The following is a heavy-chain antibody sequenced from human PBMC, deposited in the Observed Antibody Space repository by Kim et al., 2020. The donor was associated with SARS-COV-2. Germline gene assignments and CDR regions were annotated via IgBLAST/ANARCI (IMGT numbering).Heavy chain of an antibody. CDR3: VRDLGYHDFWRCYHGYTFDI. J-gene: IGHJ3*02. V-gene: IGHV6-1*01. Sequence: SQTLPLTCAISGDSVSSNSAAWNWIRQSPLRGLEWLGRTYYRSKWYYDYAESVKSRITINPDASNNQFSLHVNSATPEDTAVYYCVRDLGYHDFWRCYHGYTFDIWGPGTMVTVSS. CDR1: GDSVSSNSAA. D-gene: IGHD3-3*01. CDR2: TYYRSKWYY.